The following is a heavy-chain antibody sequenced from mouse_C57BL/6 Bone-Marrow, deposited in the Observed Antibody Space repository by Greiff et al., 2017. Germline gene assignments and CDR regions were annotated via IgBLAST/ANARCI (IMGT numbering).Heavy chain of an antibody. CDR3: ARRGTTVVAPGFDY. V-gene: IGHV5-6*02. CDR2: ISSGGSYT. J-gene: IGHJ2*01. D-gene: IGHD1-1*01. CDR1: GFTFSSYG. Sequence: EVMLVESGGDLVKPGGSLKLSCAASGFTFSSYGMSWVRQTPDKRLEWVATISSGGSYTYYPDGVKGRFTISRDNAKNTLYLQMSSLKSEDTAMYSCARRGTTVVAPGFDYWGQGTTLTVSS.